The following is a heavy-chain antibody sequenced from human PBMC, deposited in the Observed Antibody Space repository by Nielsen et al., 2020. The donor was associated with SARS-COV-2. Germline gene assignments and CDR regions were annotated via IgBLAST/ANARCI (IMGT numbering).Heavy chain of an antibody. J-gene: IGHJ4*02. CDR1: GFTFDDYA. V-gene: IGHV3-9*01. Sequence: SLKISCAASGFTFDDYAMHWVRQAPGKGLEWVSGISWNSGSIGYADSVKGRFTISRDNAKNSLYLQMNSLRAEDTALYYCATRPAIFGVGPPDYWGQGTLVTISS. CDR2: ISWNSGSI. CDR3: ATRPAIFGVGPPDY. D-gene: IGHD3-3*01.